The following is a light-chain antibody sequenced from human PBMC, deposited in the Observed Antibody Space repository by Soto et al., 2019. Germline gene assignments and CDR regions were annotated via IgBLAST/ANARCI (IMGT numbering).Light chain of an antibody. CDR2: GAS. V-gene: IGKV3-20*01. J-gene: IGKJ2*01. Sequence: EIVLTQSPGTLSLSPGERATLSCRASQSVSSTYLAWYQQKPGQAPRLLIYGASIRATGVPDRFSGSGSGTDFTITISRLEPEDCAVYYCQQYGSSPYTFGQGTKLEIK. CDR1: QSVSSTY. CDR3: QQYGSSPYT.